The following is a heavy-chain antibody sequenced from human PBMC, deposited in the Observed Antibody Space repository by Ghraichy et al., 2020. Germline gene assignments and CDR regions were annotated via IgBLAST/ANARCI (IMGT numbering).Heavy chain of an antibody. CDR1: GGSISSYY. CDR3: ARVESEYSGYDYNWFDP. Sequence: SETLSLTCTVSGGSISSYYWSWIRQPPGKGLEWIGYIYYSGSTNYNPSLKSRVTISVDTSKNQFSLKLSSVTAADTAVYYCARVESEYSGYDYNWFDPWGQGTLVTVSS. J-gene: IGHJ5*02. CDR2: IYYSGST. D-gene: IGHD5-12*01. V-gene: IGHV4-59*01.